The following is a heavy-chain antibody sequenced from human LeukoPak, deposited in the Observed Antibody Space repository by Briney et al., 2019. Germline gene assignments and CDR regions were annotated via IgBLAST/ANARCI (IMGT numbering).Heavy chain of an antibody. J-gene: IGHJ3*02. CDR1: GFTFSSYG. CDR3: ARWGCGGDCYYDAFDI. CDR2: ISSSSSYI. D-gene: IGHD2-21*01. V-gene: IGHV3-21*01. Sequence: GGSLRLSCAASGFTFSSYGMHWVRQAPGKGLEWVSSISSSSSYIYYADSVKGRFTISRDNAKNSLYLQMNSLRAEDTAVYYCARWGCGGDCYYDAFDIWGQGTMVTVSS.